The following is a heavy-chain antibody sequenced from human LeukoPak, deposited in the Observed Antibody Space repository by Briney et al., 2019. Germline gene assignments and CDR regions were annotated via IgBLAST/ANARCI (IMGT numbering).Heavy chain of an antibody. CDR2: INHSGST. CDR3: AGRLDAVDY. V-gene: IGHV4-34*01. Sequence: SETLSLTCAVYGGSFRGYYWSWIRQPPGKGLEWIGEINHSGSTNYNPSLKSRVTISVDTSKNQFSLKLSSVTAADTAVYYCAGRLDAVDYWGQGTLVTVSS. J-gene: IGHJ4*02. CDR1: GGSFRGYY.